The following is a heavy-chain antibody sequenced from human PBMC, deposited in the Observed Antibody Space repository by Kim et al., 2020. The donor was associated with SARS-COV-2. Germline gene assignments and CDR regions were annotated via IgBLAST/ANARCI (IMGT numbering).Heavy chain of an antibody. CDR3: ARQPGESHVDV. Sequence: GESLKISCKGSGYSFTTYWISWMRQMPGTGLEWMGRIDPTDSFTNYNPSFEGHVTLSADKSISTAYPQWNSLKTSDTAIYYCARQPGESHVDVWCQGTTV. CDR1: GYSFTTYW. CDR2: IDPTDSFT. V-gene: IGHV5-10-1*01. D-gene: IGHD1-26*01. J-gene: IGHJ6*02.